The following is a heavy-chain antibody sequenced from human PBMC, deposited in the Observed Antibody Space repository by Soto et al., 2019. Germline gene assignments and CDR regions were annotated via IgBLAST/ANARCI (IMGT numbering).Heavy chain of an antibody. J-gene: IGHJ3*01. D-gene: IGHD6-13*01. CDR2: IYHSGST. CDR1: GYSISSGYY. Sequence: SETLSLTCAVSGYSISSGYYWGWIRQPPGKGLEWIGSIYHSGSTYYNPSLKSRVTISVDTSRNQFSLKLSSVTAADTAVYYCARDIAAQDAFDVWGQGTMVTVSS. CDR3: ARDIAAQDAFDV. V-gene: IGHV4-38-2*02.